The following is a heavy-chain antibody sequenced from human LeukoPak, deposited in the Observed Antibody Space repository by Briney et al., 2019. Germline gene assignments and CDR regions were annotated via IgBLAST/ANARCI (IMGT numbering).Heavy chain of an antibody. CDR3: ARDGMVASGFDY. Sequence: ASVKVSCQSSGYTFTSYYMHWVRQAPGQGLEWMGIISPSGGSTSYGQKFQGRVTMTRDMSTSTVYMELSSLRSEDTAVYYCARDGMVASGFDYWGQGTLVTVSS. CDR2: ISPSGGST. CDR1: GYTFTSYY. J-gene: IGHJ4*02. D-gene: IGHD5-12*01. V-gene: IGHV1-46*01.